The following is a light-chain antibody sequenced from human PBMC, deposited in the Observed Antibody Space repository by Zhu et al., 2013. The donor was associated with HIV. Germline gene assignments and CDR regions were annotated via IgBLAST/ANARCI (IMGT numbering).Light chain of an antibody. Sequence: DIQMTQSPPTLSASIGDRVTITCRASQSIGKWLAWYQQKAGKSPDLLIYETSKLESGVPSRFSGSGYGTEFTLTITSLTPDDFATYSCQQLKTYPLTFGPGTNVGI. V-gene: IGKV1-5*03. CDR1: QSIGKW. CDR3: QQLKTYPLT. J-gene: IGKJ3*01. CDR2: ETS.